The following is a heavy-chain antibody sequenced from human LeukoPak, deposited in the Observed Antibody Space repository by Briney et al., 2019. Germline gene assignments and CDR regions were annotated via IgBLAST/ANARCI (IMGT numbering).Heavy chain of an antibody. Sequence: SVKVSCKAYGGTFSSYAIIWVRQAPGQGLEWMGGIIPILGIANYAQKFQGRVTITADKSTSTAYMELRSLRSEDTAVYYCARVDRVRRTYLGGYWGQGTLVTVSS. CDR2: IIPILGIA. CDR1: GGTFSSYA. D-gene: IGHD3-16*01. CDR3: ARVDRVRRTYLGGY. J-gene: IGHJ4*02. V-gene: IGHV1-69*10.